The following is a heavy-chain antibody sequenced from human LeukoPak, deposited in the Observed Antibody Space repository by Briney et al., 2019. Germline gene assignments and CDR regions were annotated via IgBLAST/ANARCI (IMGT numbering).Heavy chain of an antibody. V-gene: IGHV3-53*01. CDR2: VYSDDTT. CDR3: ARGRLRGSYRNWFDP. Sequence: GGSLRLSCAASGFTVNSDYMNWVRQAPGKGLEWVSVVYSDDTTYYADSVKGRFTISRDNSKNALYLQMNNLRAEDTAVYYCARGRLRGSYRNWFDPWGQGTLVTVSS. CDR1: GFTVNSDY. J-gene: IGHJ5*02. D-gene: IGHD1-26*01.